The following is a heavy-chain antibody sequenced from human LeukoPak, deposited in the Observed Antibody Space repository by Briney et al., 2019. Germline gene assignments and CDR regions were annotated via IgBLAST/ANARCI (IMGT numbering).Heavy chain of an antibody. V-gene: IGHV1-8*03. D-gene: IGHD6-13*01. J-gene: IGHJ3*02. Sequence: ASVKVSCKASGYTFTSYDINWVRQATGQGLEWMGWMNPNSGNTGYAQKFQGRVTITRNTSISTAYMELSSLRSEDTAVYYCAAQGMSPLGSRSPFDIWGQGTMVTVSS. CDR3: AAQGMSPLGSRSPFDI. CDR1: GYTFTSYD. CDR2: MNPNSGNT.